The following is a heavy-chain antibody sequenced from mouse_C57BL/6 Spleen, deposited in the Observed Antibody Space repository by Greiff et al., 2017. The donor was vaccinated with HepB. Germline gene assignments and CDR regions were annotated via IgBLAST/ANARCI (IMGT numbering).Heavy chain of an antibody. Sequence: QVQLQQPGAELVKPGASVKLSCKASGYTFTSYWMHWVKQRPGQGLEWIGMIHPNSGSTNYNEKFKSKATLTVDKSSSTAYMQLSSLTSEDSAVYYCARRDYGSSYLDWYFDVWGTGTTVTVSS. D-gene: IGHD1-1*01. CDR3: ARRDYGSSYLDWYFDV. CDR2: IHPNSGST. CDR1: GYTFTSYW. J-gene: IGHJ1*03. V-gene: IGHV1-64*01.